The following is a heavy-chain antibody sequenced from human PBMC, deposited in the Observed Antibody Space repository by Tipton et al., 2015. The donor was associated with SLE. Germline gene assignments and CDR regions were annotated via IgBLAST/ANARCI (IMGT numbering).Heavy chain of an antibody. J-gene: IGHJ2*01. CDR2: IYYSGST. Sequence: LRLSCTVSGGSISSYYWSWIRQPPGKGLEWIGYIYYSGSTNYNPSLKSRVTISVDTSKNQFSLKLSSVTAADTAVYYCARSESHFDLWGRGTLVTVSS. CDR1: GGSISSYY. CDR3: ARSESHFDL. V-gene: IGHV4-59*01.